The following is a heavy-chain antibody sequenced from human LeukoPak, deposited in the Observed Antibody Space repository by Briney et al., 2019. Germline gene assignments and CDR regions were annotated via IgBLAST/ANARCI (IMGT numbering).Heavy chain of an antibody. CDR2: ISGSGGST. J-gene: IGHJ6*03. CDR1: GFTFSSYA. Sequence: GGSLRLSCAASGFTFSSYAMSWVRQAPGKGLEWVSAISGSGGSTYYADSVKGRFTISRDNSKNTLYLQMNSLRAEDTAVYYCATQYSSSSSTPYYYYYYYMDVWGKGTTVTVSS. V-gene: IGHV3-23*01. D-gene: IGHD6-6*01. CDR3: ATQYSSSSSTPYYYYYYYMDV.